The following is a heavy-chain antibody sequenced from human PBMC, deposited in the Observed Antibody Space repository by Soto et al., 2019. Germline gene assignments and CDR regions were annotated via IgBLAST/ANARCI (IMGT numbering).Heavy chain of an antibody. Sequence: QVQLQESGPGLVKPSGTLSLTCAVSGGSISSSNWWSWVRQPPGKGLEWIGEIYHSGSTNYNPSLKSPVTLSVDKSKNQFSLKLSSVTAADTAVYYCASTMVRDYYYYYGMDVWGQGTTVTVSS. V-gene: IGHV4-4*02. CDR2: IYHSGST. J-gene: IGHJ6*02. CDR3: ASTMVRDYYYYYGMDV. CDR1: GGSISSSNW. D-gene: IGHD3-10*01.